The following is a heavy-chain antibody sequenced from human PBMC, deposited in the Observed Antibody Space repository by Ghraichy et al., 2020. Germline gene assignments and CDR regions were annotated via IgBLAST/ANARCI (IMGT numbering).Heavy chain of an antibody. CDR2: IRSKAYGGTT. CDR1: GFTFGDYA. D-gene: IGHD6-19*01. J-gene: IGHJ3*02. V-gene: IGHV3-49*03. CDR3: TRSHSSGWYPHAFDI. Sequence: GGSLRLSCTASGFTFGDYAMSWFRQAPGKGLEWVGFIRSKAYGGTTEYAASVKGRFTISRDDSKSIAYLQMNSLKTEDTAVYYCTRSHSSGWYPHAFDIWGQGTMVTVSS.